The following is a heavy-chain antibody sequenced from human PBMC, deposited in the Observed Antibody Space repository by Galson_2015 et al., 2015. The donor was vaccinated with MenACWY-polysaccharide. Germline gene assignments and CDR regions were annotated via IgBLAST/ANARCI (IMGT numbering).Heavy chain of an antibody. Sequence: SVKVSCKASGYTFTSYYMHWVRQAPGQGLEWMGIINPSGGSTSYAQKFQGRVTMTRDMSTSTVYMELSSLRSEDTAVYYCARDLTNYLYYYGSGSYYDGMDVWGQGTTVTVSS. CDR1: GYTFTSYY. D-gene: IGHD3-10*01. CDR3: ARDLTNYLYYYGSGSYYDGMDV. J-gene: IGHJ6*02. CDR2: INPSGGST. V-gene: IGHV1-46*01.